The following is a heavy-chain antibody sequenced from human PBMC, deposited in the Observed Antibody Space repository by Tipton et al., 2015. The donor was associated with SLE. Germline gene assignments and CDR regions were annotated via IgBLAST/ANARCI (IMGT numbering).Heavy chain of an antibody. CDR3: ARGWVQPVLDY. CDR1: GYSFTNSW. Sequence: QLVQSGAEVKKPGEALQISCKTSGYSFTNSWIVWFRHMPGKGLECMGMIGPSDSDTRYNPSFQGHVSMSIERSTTTACLQWRGLKASDTDMYFCARGWVQPVLDYRGQGPLGNVSS. D-gene: IGHD3-10*01. V-gene: IGHV5-51*03. J-gene: IGHJ4*02. CDR2: IGPSDSDT.